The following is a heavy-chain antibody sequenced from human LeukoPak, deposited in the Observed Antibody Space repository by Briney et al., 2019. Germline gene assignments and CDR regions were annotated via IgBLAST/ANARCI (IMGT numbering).Heavy chain of an antibody. CDR2: INAGNGNT. CDR3: ARAPPVSNWFDP. CDR1: GYTFTSYA. Sequence: AASVKVSCKASGYTFTSYAMHWVRQAPGQRLEWMGWINAGNGNTKYSQKFQGRVTITRDTSASTAYMELSSLRSEDTAVYYCARAPPVSNWFDPWGQGTLVTVSS. J-gene: IGHJ5*02. V-gene: IGHV1-3*01.